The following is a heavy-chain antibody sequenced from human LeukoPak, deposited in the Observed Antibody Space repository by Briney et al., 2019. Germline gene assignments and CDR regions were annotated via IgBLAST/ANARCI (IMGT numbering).Heavy chain of an antibody. Sequence: PSQTLSLTCAVSGGSISSGGYSWSWIRQPPGKGLEWIGYIYYSGSTNYNPSLKSRVTISVDTSKNQFSLKLSSVTAADTAVYYCARDRMGEEFFDYWGQGTLVTVSS. D-gene: IGHD1-26*01. CDR2: IYYSGST. CDR3: ARDRMGEEFFDY. J-gene: IGHJ4*02. CDR1: GGSISSGGYS. V-gene: IGHV4-61*08.